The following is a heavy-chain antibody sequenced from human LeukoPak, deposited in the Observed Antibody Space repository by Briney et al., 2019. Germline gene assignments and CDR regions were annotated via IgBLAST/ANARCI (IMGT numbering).Heavy chain of an antibody. CDR3: ASGLLSPWYFDY. Sequence: GASVKVSCKASGYTFTSYGISWVRQAPGQGLEWMGWISAYNGNTNYAQKFQGRVTITRDTSASTAYMELSSLRSEDTAVYCCASGLLSPWYFDYWGQGTLVTVSS. D-gene: IGHD2-21*02. CDR1: GYTFTSYG. J-gene: IGHJ4*02. CDR2: ISAYNGNT. V-gene: IGHV1-18*01.